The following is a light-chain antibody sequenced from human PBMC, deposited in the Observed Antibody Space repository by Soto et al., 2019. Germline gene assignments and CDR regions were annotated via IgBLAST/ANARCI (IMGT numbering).Light chain of an antibody. J-gene: IGKJ3*01. Sequence: DIQMTQSPSSLSASVGDRVTITCRAIQGISNYLALYQQKLGKVPKLLIYASSTLQSEVPSRFSGSGSGTDFTLTISSLQPEYVATYYCQKYNSAPFTFGPGTKVDIK. CDR2: ASS. V-gene: IGKV1-27*01. CDR1: QGISNY. CDR3: QKYNSAPFT.